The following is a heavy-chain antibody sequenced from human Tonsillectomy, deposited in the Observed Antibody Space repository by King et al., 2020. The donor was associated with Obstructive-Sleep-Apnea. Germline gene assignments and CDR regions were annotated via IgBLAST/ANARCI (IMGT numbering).Heavy chain of an antibody. CDR2: IYYSGST. CDR1: GGSISSGGYY. D-gene: IGHD3-10*01. V-gene: IGHV4-31*03. J-gene: IGHJ3*02. Sequence: QLQESGPGLVKPSQTLSLTCTVSGGSISSGGYYWSWIRQHPGKGLEWIGYIYYSGSTYYNPSLKSRVTISVDTSKNQFSLKLSSVTAADTAVYYCAGEGIGDGSCAFDIWGQGTMVTVSS. CDR3: AGEGIGDGSCAFDI.